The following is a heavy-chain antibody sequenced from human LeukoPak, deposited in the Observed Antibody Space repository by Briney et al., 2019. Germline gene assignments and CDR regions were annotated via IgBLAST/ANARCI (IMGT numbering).Heavy chain of an antibody. CDR1: GGSFSGYY. CDR2: IYYSGST. V-gene: IGHV4-59*12. J-gene: IGHJ6*03. CDR3: AREYGSGSSRYSNYYYYYYMDV. Sequence: SETLSLTCAVYGGSFSGYYWSWIRQPPGKGLEWIGYIYYSGSTNYNPSLKSRVTISVDTSKNQFSLKLSSVTAADTAVYYCAREYGSGSSRYSNYYYYYYMDVWGKGTTVTISS. D-gene: IGHD3-10*01.